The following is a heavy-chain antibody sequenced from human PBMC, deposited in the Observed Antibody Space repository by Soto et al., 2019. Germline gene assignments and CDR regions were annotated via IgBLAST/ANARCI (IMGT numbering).Heavy chain of an antibody. CDR1: GFTFSSYS. CDR3: AKSRGDSWTTYFFDY. J-gene: IGHJ4*02. Sequence: EVQLLESGGGSVQPGGSLMLSCADSGFTFSSYSLSWLRQAPGKGLDWVSGISGSGQTTHYKDSVKGRFTISRDNFRNTLYLQVNSLRAEDTAIYFCAKSRGDSWTTYFFDYWGQGALVTVSS. CDR2: ISGSGQTT. V-gene: IGHV3-23*01. D-gene: IGHD4-4*01.